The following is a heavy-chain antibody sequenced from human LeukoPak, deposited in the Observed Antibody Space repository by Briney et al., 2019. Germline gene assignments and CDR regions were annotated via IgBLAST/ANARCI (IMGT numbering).Heavy chain of an antibody. D-gene: IGHD6-6*01. CDR1: GFTFSSYG. J-gene: IGHJ4*02. CDR3: AKGRGLAVRPPNEGFFDQ. V-gene: IGHV3-30*18. CDR2: ISYDGSNK. Sequence: PGGSLRLSCAASGFTFSSYGMHWVRQAPGKGLEWVAVISYDGSNKYYADSVKGRFTISRDNSKNTLYLQMNSLRLDDTTVYYCAKGRGLAVRPPNEGFFDQWGLGTLVTVSS.